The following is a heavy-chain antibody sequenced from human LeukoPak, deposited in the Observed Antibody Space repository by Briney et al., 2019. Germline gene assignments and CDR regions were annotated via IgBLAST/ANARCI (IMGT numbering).Heavy chain of an antibody. V-gene: IGHV4-59*08. D-gene: IGHD3-10*01. CDR2: IYYSGST. Sequence: SETLSLTCTVSGGSISSYYWSWIRQPPGKGLEWIGYIYYSGSTNYNPSLKSRVTISVDTSKNQFSLKLSSVTAADTAVYYCARLGYYGSGSLGDWFDPWGRGTLVTVSS. CDR3: ARLGYYGSGSLGDWFDP. CDR1: GGSISSYY. J-gene: IGHJ5*02.